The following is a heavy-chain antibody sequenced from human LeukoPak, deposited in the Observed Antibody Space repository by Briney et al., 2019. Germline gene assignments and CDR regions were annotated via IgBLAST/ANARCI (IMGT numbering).Heavy chain of an antibody. D-gene: IGHD2-15*01. J-gene: IGHJ5*02. V-gene: IGHV1-69*05. CDR2: IIPVFGTA. Sequence: SVKVSCKASGGTFSSYAISWVRQAPGQGLEWMGRIIPVFGTANYAQKFQGRVTITTDESTSTAYMELSSLRSEDTAVYYCARDGLLCSGGSCRAPNWFDPWGQGTLVTVSS. CDR3: ARDGLLCSGGSCRAPNWFDP. CDR1: GGTFSSYA.